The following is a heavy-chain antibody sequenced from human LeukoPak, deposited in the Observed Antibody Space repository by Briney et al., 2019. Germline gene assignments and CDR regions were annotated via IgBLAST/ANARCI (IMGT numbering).Heavy chain of an antibody. CDR2: IIPIFGTS. D-gene: IGHD3-9*01. V-gene: IGHV1-69*05. CDR3: MVGRPDILTATGGSFYS. CDR1: GGVFRSYS. Sequence: SSVKVSCKASGGVFRSYSINLVRQAPGQGLEWMGRIIPIFGTSNYAQKFQGRVTITTGESTSTAYMELSSLRSEDTALYYCMVGRPDILTATGGSFYSWGQGTLVTVSS. J-gene: IGHJ5*01.